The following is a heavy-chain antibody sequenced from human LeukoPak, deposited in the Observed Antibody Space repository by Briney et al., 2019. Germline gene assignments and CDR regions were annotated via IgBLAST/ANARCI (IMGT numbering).Heavy chain of an antibody. CDR2: ISGSGGST. Sequence: PGGSLRLSCSASGFTFSRYSMNWVRQAPGKGLEWVSAISGSGGSTYYADSVKGRFTISRDNSKNTLYLQMNSLRAEDTAVYYCAKDGGDIVVVVAATYFDYWGQGTLVTVSS. V-gene: IGHV3-23*01. CDR1: GFTFSRYS. J-gene: IGHJ4*02. D-gene: IGHD2-15*01. CDR3: AKDGGDIVVVVAATYFDY.